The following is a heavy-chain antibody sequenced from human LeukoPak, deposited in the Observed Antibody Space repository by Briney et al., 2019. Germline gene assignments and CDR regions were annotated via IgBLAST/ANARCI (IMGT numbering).Heavy chain of an antibody. CDR1: GGSISSSSYY. D-gene: IGHD6-19*01. CDR3: AGLAAYSSGWYSRLYYFDY. Sequence: SETLSLTCTVSGGSISSSSYYWGWIRQPPGKGLEWIGSIYYSGSTYYNPSLKSRVTISVATSKNQFSLKLSSVTAADTAVYYCAGLAAYSSGWYSRLYYFDYWGQGTLVTVSS. J-gene: IGHJ4*02. V-gene: IGHV4-39*01. CDR2: IYYSGST.